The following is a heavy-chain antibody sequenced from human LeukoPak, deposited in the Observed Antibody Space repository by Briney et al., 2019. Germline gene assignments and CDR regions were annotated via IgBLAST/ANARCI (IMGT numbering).Heavy chain of an antibody. CDR3: AKDKQWLEWGAFDI. CDR2: IRYDGSNK. D-gene: IGHD6-19*01. Sequence: GGSLRLSCAASGFTFSSYGMHWVRQAPGKGLEWVAFIRYDGSNKYYADSVKGRFTISRDNSKNTLYLQMNSLRAEDTAVYYCAKDKQWLEWGAFDIWVQGTMVTVSS. V-gene: IGHV3-30*02. J-gene: IGHJ3*02. CDR1: GFTFSSYG.